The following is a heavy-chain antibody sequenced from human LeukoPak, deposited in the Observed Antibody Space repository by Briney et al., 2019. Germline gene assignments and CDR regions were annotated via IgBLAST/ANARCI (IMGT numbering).Heavy chain of an antibody. Sequence: GGSLRLSCAASGFTFDDFAMHWVRQVPGKGLEWVSGISWNGGSIGYADSVEGRFTISRDNAKNSVYLQMDSLRPEDTAFYFCAKDGTSVPRGREHYFDYWGQGTQVTVSS. CDR1: GFTFDDFA. CDR3: AKDGTSVPRGREHYFDY. D-gene: IGHD1/OR15-1a*01. J-gene: IGHJ4*02. CDR2: ISWNGGSI. V-gene: IGHV3-9*01.